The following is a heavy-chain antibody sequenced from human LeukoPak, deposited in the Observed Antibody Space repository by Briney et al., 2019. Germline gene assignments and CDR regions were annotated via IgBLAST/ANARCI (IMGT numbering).Heavy chain of an antibody. CDR3: ARAPYGDNGYTAEVADY. CDR1: GGTFSSYG. J-gene: IGHJ4*02. V-gene: IGHV1-69*13. D-gene: IGHD3-16*01. CDR2: IIPIFGTA. Sequence: SVKVSCKASGGTFSSYGISWVRQAPGQGLEWMGGIIPIFGTANYARKFQGRVTITADESTSTAYMELSSLRSEGTAVYYCARAPYGDNGYTAEVADYWGQGTLVTVSS.